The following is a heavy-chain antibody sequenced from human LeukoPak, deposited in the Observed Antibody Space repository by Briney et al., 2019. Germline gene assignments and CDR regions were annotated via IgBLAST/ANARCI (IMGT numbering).Heavy chain of an antibody. CDR3: AKDSSGYHYAGPFDY. J-gene: IGHJ4*02. CDR1: GFTFSSYA. D-gene: IGHD3-22*01. Sequence: GGSLRLSCAASGFTFSSYAMHWVRQAPGKGLEWVSVISYDGSIKYYADSVKGRFTISRDNSKNTLYLQMNSLRPEDTAVYYCAKDSSGYHYAGPFDYWGQGTLVTVSS. V-gene: IGHV3-30*04. CDR2: ISYDGSIK.